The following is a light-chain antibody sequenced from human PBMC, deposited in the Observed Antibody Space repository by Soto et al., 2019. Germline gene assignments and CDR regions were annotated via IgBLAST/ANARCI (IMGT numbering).Light chain of an antibody. Sequence: ETVLTQSPATLSLSPGERATLSCRASQSVSSNLAWYQQKPGQAPRLLIYDASNRATGIPARFSGSGSGTDFTLTISSLEPEDFAVYYCHQRSNWQTFGGGTKIEIK. J-gene: IGKJ4*01. CDR1: QSVSSN. CDR2: DAS. V-gene: IGKV3-11*01. CDR3: HQRSNWQT.